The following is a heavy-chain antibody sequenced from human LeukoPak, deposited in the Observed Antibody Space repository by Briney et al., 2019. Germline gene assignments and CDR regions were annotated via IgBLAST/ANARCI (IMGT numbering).Heavy chain of an antibody. V-gene: IGHV3-21*06. CDR2: ITGSGPYM. CDR3: VRDVGAVRGEVYFDY. Sequence: GGSLRLSCAASGFTFSSYAMHWVRLSPGKGLEWVSSITGSGPYMLYADSVKHRFTISRDNTKDLLYLEMNSLRAEDTAMYFCVRDVGAVRGEVYFDYWGQGTLVTVSS. J-gene: IGHJ4*02. D-gene: IGHD3-10*01. CDR1: GFTFSSYA.